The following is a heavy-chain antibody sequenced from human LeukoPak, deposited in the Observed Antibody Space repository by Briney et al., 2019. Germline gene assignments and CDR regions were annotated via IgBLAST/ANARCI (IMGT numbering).Heavy chain of an antibody. CDR1: GFTFSHLG. Sequence: GGSLRLSCAASGFTFSHLGMPWVRQAPGKGLECVAVIWRDGTNEYYADSVKGRFSISRDNSKNTVSLQMNRLRTEDTAVYFCAKDAQRGFDYSNSLQYWGQGTLVTVSS. V-gene: IGHV3-33*03. CDR3: AKDAQRGFDYSNSLQY. CDR2: IWRDGTNE. J-gene: IGHJ4*02. D-gene: IGHD4-11*01.